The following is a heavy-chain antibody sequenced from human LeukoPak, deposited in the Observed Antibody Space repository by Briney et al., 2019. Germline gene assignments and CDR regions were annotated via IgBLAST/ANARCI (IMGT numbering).Heavy chain of an antibody. CDR1: GYTFTSYY. Sequence: ASVKVSCKASGYTFTSYYMHWVRQAPGQGLERMGIINPSGCSTSYAQKFQGRVTMTRDTSTSTVYMELSSLRSEDTAVYYCAREVRYSSGWYGRTNDAFDIWGQGTMVTVSS. D-gene: IGHD6-19*01. J-gene: IGHJ3*02. V-gene: IGHV1-46*01. CDR3: AREVRYSSGWYGRTNDAFDI. CDR2: INPSGCST.